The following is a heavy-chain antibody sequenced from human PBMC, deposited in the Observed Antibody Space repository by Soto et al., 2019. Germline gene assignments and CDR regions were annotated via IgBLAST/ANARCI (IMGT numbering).Heavy chain of an antibody. Sequence: GGSLRLSCAASGFTFSSYAMSWVRQATGKGLEWVSAISGSGGSTYYADSVKGRFTISRDNSKNTLYLQMNSLRAEDTAVYYCAKDRGKGDYEVYFDYWGQGTLVTVSS. CDR3: AKDRGKGDYEVYFDY. J-gene: IGHJ4*02. D-gene: IGHD4-17*01. CDR2: ISGSGGST. CDR1: GFTFSSYA. V-gene: IGHV3-23*01.